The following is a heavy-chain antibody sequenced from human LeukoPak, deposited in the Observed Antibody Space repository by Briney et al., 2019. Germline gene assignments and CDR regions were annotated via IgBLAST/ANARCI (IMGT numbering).Heavy chain of an antibody. CDR1: GFTFSSYS. Sequence: GGSLRLSCAASGFTFSSYSMNWVRQAPGKGLEWVSSISSSSSYIYYADSVKGRFTISRDNAKNSLYLQMNSLRAEDTAVYYCARGLLLRWPQSSGYWGQGTLVTVS. V-gene: IGHV3-21*01. CDR3: ARGLLLRWPQSSGY. D-gene: IGHD5-24*01. J-gene: IGHJ4*02. CDR2: ISSSSSYI.